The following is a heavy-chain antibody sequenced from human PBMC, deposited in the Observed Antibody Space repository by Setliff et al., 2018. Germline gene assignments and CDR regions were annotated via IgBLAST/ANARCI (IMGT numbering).Heavy chain of an antibody. CDR3: ARDGYPGTS. CDR2: ITSSGTTT. CDR1: GFTVSTYA. D-gene: IGHD2-2*03. V-gene: IGHV3-11*01. Sequence: PGGSLRLSCAASGFTVSTYAMSWVRQAPGKGLEWVSYITSSGTTTFYTDSVKGRFAISRDNARNSLYLQMNSLRVEDTAVYYCARDGYPGTSWGQGTLVTVSS. J-gene: IGHJ5*02.